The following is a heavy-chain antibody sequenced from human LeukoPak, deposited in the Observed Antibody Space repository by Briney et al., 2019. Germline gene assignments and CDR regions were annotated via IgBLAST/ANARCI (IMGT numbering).Heavy chain of an antibody. CDR1: GFAFSDFW. J-gene: IGHJ4*02. D-gene: IGHD2-15*01. CDR2: IRHDGNAK. CDR3: ATSHDSAGND. V-gene: IGHV3-7*01. Sequence: GGSLRLSCAASGFAFSDFWMSWVRQAPGKGLEWVANIRHDGNAKNYVPSVRGRFTISRDNAKNSLYLQMNSLTVEDMAVYYCATSHDSAGNDWGQGTLVTVSS.